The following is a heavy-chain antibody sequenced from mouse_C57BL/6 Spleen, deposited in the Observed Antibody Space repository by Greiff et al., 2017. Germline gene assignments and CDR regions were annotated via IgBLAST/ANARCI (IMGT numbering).Heavy chain of an antibody. D-gene: IGHD2-3*01. V-gene: IGHV1-53*01. CDR2: INPSNGGT. CDR3: AREGWPYWYFDV. CDR1: GYTFTSYW. Sequence: QVQLQQSGTELVKPGASVKLSCKASGYTFTSYWMHWVKQRPGQGLEWIGNINPSNGGTNYNEKFKSKATLTVDKSSSTAYMQLSSLTSEDSAVYYCAREGWPYWYFDVWGTGTTVTVSS. J-gene: IGHJ1*03.